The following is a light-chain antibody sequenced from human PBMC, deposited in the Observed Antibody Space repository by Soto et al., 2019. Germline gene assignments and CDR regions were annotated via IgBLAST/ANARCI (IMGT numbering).Light chain of an antibody. CDR3: CSFAGSYSYV. CDR1: SSDVGRYDY. J-gene: IGLJ1*01. CDR2: DVT. V-gene: IGLV2-11*01. Sequence: QSALTQPRSVSGSPGQSVTISCTGTSSDVGRYDYVSWYQQYPGEAPKLIIYDVTERTSGVPDRFSGSKSGNTASLTISGLRAEDEAAYSCCSFAGSYSYVFGSGTKLTVL.